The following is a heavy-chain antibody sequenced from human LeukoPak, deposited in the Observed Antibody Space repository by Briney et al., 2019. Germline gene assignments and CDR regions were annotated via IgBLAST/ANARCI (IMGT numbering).Heavy chain of an antibody. Sequence: PSETLSLTCTVSGGSISSYYWSWIRQPPGKGLEWIGYIYYSGSTNYNPSLKSRVTISVDTSKNQFSLKLSSVTAADTAVYYCARRCSSTSCYYGMDVWGRGTTVTVSS. J-gene: IGHJ6*02. D-gene: IGHD2-2*01. CDR2: IYYSGST. CDR1: GGSISSYY. V-gene: IGHV4-59*08. CDR3: ARRCSSTSCYYGMDV.